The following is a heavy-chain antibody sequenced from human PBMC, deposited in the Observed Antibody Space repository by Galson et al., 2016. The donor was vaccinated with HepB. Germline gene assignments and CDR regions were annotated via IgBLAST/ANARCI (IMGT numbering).Heavy chain of an antibody. CDR2: INPDGSQT. CDR1: GFTFITSW. CDR3: ASDPMRFAFDL. Sequence: SLRLSCAASGFTFITSWLSWVRRPPGKGPGWVANINPDGSQTYYVDSVNGRFTISIDNAKCSLYLRMNSLRADDTAVYDCASDPMRFAFDLWGQGTVVTVSS. V-gene: IGHV3-7*01. J-gene: IGHJ3*01.